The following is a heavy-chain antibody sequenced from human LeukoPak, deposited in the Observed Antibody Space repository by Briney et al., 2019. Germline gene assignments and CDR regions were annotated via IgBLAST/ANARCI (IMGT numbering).Heavy chain of an antibody. CDR1: GYTFTGYY. D-gene: IGHD3-16*01. J-gene: IGHJ4*02. CDR3: AREGLGELTLDY. V-gene: IGHV1-2*02. Sequence: ASVKFSRKASGYTFTGYYMHWVRQAPGQGLEWMGWINPNSGGTNYAQKFQGRVTMTRDTSISTAYMELSRLRSDDTAVYYCAREGLGELTLDYWGQGTLVTVSS. CDR2: INPNSGGT.